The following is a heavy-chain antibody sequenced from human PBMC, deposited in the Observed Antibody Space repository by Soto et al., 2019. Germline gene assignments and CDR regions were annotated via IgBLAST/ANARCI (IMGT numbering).Heavy chain of an antibody. CDR2: IYLSGTT. D-gene: IGHD3-3*01. CDR3: AREGDDVLRFLEWLSDGGRYFDY. J-gene: IGHJ4*02. CDR1: GYSISSGYY. V-gene: IGHV4-38-2*02. Sequence: SETLSLTCAVSGYSISSGYYWGWIRQPPGKGLEWIGTIYLSGTTYYNPSLKSRVTISVDTSKNQFSLKLSSVTAADTAVYYCAREGDDVLRFLEWLSDGGRYFDYWGQGTLVTVSS.